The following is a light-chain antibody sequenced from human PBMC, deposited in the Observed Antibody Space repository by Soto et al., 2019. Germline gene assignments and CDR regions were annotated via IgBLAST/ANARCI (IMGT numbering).Light chain of an antibody. Sequence: QSVLTQPPSVSGAPGQRVTIACTGSSSNIGARYDVHWYQQLPGTAPKLLIYSDNNRPSGVPDRFSGSKSGTSASLAITGLQAEDEADYYCQSYDRSLSHSVFGGGTKVTVL. CDR1: SSNIGARYD. CDR3: QSYDRSLSHSV. J-gene: IGLJ2*01. V-gene: IGLV1-40*01. CDR2: SDN.